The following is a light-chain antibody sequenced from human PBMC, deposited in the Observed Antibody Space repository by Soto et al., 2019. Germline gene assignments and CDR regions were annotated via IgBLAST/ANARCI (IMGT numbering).Light chain of an antibody. J-gene: IGKJ5*01. Sequence: EIVMRQSPGTLSVSPRERATLSCRASQTVSSNLAWYQQKPGQAPRLLIYGATARATGIPAKFSGSGSGTEFTLTISSLQSEDLAVYYCQQYHTWPPSTFGQGTRLEIK. CDR3: QQYHTWPPST. V-gene: IGKV3-15*01. CDR2: GAT. CDR1: QTVSSN.